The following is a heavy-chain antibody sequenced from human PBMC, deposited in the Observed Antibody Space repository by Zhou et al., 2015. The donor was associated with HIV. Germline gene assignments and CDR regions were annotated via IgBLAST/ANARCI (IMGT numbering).Heavy chain of an antibody. Sequence: QVQLVQSGAEVKKPGSSVKVSCKASGGTFSSYTISWVRQAPGQGLEWMGRIIPILGIANYAQKFQGRVTITADKSTSTAYMELSSLRSEDTAVYYCARGPNCTNGVCSSDYWGQGTLVTVSS. CDR2: IIPILGIA. V-gene: IGHV1-69*02. J-gene: IGHJ4*02. D-gene: IGHD2-8*01. CDR1: GGTFSSYT. CDR3: ARGPNCTNGVCSSDY.